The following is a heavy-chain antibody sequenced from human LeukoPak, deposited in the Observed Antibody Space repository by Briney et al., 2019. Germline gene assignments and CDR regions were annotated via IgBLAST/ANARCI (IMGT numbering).Heavy chain of an antibody. CDR2: ISSSGSSI. D-gene: IGHD6-13*01. J-gene: IGHJ3*01. CDR1: GFTFSDYF. Sequence: GGSLRLSCAASGFTFSDYFFSWIRQAPGKGLEWVSYISSSGSSIYYADSVKGRFTVSRDNAKNSLYLQMNSLRAEDTAVYYCAKSRVAAAATADAFDLWGQGTMVTVSS. CDR3: AKSRVAAAATADAFDL. V-gene: IGHV3-11*01.